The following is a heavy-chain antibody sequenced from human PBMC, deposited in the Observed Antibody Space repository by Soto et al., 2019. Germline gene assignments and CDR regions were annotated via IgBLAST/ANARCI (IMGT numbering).Heavy chain of an antibody. V-gene: IGHV1-46*01. CDR1: RDTFTSYY. CDR3: ARSSGGNSATITEGTNWFAP. Sequence: ASVKVSCKAPRDTFTSYYINWVRQAPGQGLEWMGVINPHGGSTAYAQKFKGRVTLTRDTSASTVYMEVGSLTSEDTAMYYCARSSGGNSATITEGTNWFAPWGQGTLVTVSS. J-gene: IGHJ5*02. CDR2: INPHGGST. D-gene: IGHD3-16*01.